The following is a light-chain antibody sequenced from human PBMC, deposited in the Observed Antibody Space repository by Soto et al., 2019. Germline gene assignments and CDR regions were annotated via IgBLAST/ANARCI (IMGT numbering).Light chain of an antibody. CDR3: QHNNNWPLT. V-gene: IGKV3-15*01. CDR1: QGIGDT. J-gene: IGKJ4*01. CDR2: DTS. Sequence: EIVVTQSPATLSVSPGERATLSCRASQGIGDTLAWYQQKPGQPPRLLIYDTSTKATGVPARFSGSRSGAEFTLTINSLQSEDFGVYYCQHNNNWPLTFGGGTKVEVK.